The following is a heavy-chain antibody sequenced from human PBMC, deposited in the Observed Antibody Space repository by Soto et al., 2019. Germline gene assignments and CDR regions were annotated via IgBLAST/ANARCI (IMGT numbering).Heavy chain of an antibody. J-gene: IGHJ4*01. V-gene: IGHV4-59*01. D-gene: IGHD3-22*01. Sequence: SETLSLTCTVSGGSTSSYYWSWIRQPPGKGLEWIGHIYFSGSTNYNPSLKSRVTISVDTSKNQFSLKLSSVTAADTAVYYCSTDSYINIIVVRFDYWGHGTLVTVSS. CDR2: IYFSGST. CDR3: STDSYINIIVVRFDY. CDR1: GGSTSSYY.